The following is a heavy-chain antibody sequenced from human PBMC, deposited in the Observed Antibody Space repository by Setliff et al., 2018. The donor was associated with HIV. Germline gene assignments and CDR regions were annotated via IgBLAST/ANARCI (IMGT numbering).Heavy chain of an antibody. J-gene: IGHJ5*02. V-gene: IGHV4-61*02. CDR2: VHISGSV. CDR1: GGSVSRSDYY. Sequence: KPSETLSLTCTVSGGSVSRSDYYWSWIRQPAGGGLEWIGRVHISGSVNYNPSLRSRVRISIDTSKNQFSLKLSSVTAADTAVYYCARDFKRYNSPCRFDPWGPGTLVTVSS. D-gene: IGHD5-12*01. CDR3: ARDFKRYNSPCRFDP.